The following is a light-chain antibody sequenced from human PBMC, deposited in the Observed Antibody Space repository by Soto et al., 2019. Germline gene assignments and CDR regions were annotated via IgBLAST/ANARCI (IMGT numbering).Light chain of an antibody. CDR2: DAS. Sequence: DIQMTQSPSTLSASVGDRVTITCRASQSISSWLAWYQQKPGKAPKLLIYDASSLESGVPSRFNGSGSDTEFTLTTNNLQPDDFATYHCQQYNRYSLTFGGGTKVEIK. CDR1: QSISSW. V-gene: IGKV1-5*01. CDR3: QQYNRYSLT. J-gene: IGKJ4*01.